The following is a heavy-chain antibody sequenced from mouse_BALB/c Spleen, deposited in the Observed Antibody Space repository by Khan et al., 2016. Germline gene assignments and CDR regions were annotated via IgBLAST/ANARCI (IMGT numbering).Heavy chain of an antibody. CDR2: ISYSGST. CDR1: GYSITSDYA. J-gene: IGHJ2*01. D-gene: IGHD1-2*01. Sequence: QLQESGPGLVKPSQSLSLTCTVTGYSITSDYAWNWIRQFPGNKLEWMGYISYSGSTSYNPSLKSRISITRDTSKNQFFLQLNSVTTEDTATYYCARTLLRLYYFDDWGQGTTLTVSS. V-gene: IGHV3-2*02. CDR3: ARTLLRLYYFDD.